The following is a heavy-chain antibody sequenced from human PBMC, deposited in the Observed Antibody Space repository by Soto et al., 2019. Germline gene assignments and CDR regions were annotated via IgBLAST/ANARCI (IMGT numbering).Heavy chain of an antibody. V-gene: IGHV3-48*02. J-gene: IGHJ3*02. CDR3: AREGGRHCSPTRCYNAFDI. CDR2: ISSSSSTI. D-gene: IGHD2-2*02. Sequence: VQLVESGGGLVQPGGSLRLSCVSSGFSFSAFSMNWVRQAPGKGLEWISYISSSSSTIYYADSVKGRFTISRDNAKNSLYLQMDSLRDEDTAVYYCAREGGRHCSPTRCYNAFDIWGQGTMVTVSS. CDR1: GFSFSAFS.